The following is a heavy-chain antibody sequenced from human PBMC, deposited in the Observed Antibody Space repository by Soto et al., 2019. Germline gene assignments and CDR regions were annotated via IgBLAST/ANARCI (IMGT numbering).Heavy chain of an antibody. Sequence: GGFLRLSCAASGFTFSNYDMHWVRQAPGKGLEWVAVISYVGNNTYYEDSVKGRFTISRDNSKNTLYLRMNSLRAEDTAVYYCAGYSSSKWGWFDPWGQGTLVTVSS. J-gene: IGHJ5*02. V-gene: IGHV3-30*03. CDR1: GFTFSNYD. CDR2: ISYVGNNT. D-gene: IGHD6-6*01. CDR3: AGYSSSKWGWFDP.